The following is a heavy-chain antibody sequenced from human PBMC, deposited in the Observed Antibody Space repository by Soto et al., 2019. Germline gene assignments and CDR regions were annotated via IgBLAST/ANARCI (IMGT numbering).Heavy chain of an antibody. V-gene: IGHV1-3*01. J-gene: IGHJ5*02. CDR1: GYTFTSYA. D-gene: IGHD2-15*01. CDR2: INAGNGNT. CDR3: ARAGDIVVVAAANGWFDP. Sequence: GASVKVSCKASGYTFTSYAMHWVRQAPGQRLEWMGWINAGNGNTKYSQKFQGRVTITRDTSASTAYMELSSLRSEDTAVYYCARAGDIVVVAAANGWFDPWGQGTLVTVSS.